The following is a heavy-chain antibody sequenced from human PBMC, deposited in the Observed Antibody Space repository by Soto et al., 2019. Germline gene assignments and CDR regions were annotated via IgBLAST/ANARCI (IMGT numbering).Heavy chain of an antibody. J-gene: IGHJ6*02. CDR1: GFTFDDYA. CDR3: AKSKHGDYYYGMDV. V-gene: IGHV3-43*02. CDR2: ISGDGGST. D-gene: IGHD4-17*01. Sequence: GGSLRLSCAASGFTFDDYAMQWVRQAPGKGLEWVSLISGDGGSTYYADSVKGRFTISRDNSKNSLYLQMNSLRTEDTALYYCAKSKHGDYYYGMDVWGQGTTVTVSS.